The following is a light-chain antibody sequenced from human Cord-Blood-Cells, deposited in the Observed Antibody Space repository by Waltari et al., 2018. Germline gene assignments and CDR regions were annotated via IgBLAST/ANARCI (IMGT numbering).Light chain of an antibody. J-gene: IGLJ3*02. CDR3: SSYAGSNNLGV. CDR2: EVS. V-gene: IGLV2-8*01. Sequence: QSALTQPPSASGPPGQSVTISCTGTSSDVGGFNYVPRYQQHPGKAPKLMIYEVSKRPSGVPDRFSGSKSGNTASLTVSGLQAEDEADYYCSSYAGSNNLGVFGGGTKPTVL. CDR1: SSDVGGFNY.